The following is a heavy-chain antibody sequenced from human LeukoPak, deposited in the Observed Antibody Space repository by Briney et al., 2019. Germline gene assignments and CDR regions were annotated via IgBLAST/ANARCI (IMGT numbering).Heavy chain of an antibody. V-gene: IGHV1-69*13. CDR1: GGTFSSYA. CDR3: ARDEGGPTYYYDSSGYNPTGGFDY. D-gene: IGHD3-22*01. Sequence: RRASVKVSCKASGGTFSSYAISWVRQAPGQGLEWMGGIIPIFGTANYAQKLQGRVTITADESTSTAYMELRSLRSDDTAVYYCARDEGGPTYYYDSSGYNPTGGFDYWGQGTLVTVSS. J-gene: IGHJ4*02. CDR2: IIPIFGTA.